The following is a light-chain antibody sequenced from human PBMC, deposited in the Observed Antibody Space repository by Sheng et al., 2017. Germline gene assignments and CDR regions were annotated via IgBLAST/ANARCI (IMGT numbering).Light chain of an antibody. CDR1: AVILGVYNF. J-gene: IGLJ2*01. CDR2: TSL. Sequence: QSALTQPASVSGSPDSRSPSPALEAAVILGVYNFVCWFQHQSGNPPSSSFLTSLNGPQGCPVAFSASKSGNTASLTISDLQADDEADYFCSSYQDNDMVIFGGGTRLTVL. CDR3: SSYQDNDMVI. V-gene: IGLV2-23*02.